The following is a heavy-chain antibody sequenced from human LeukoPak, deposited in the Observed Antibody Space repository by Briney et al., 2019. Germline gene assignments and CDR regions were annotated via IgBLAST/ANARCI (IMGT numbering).Heavy chain of an antibody. CDR2: IYPDDSDT. V-gene: IGHV5-51*01. Sequence: ESLKTSCKGSGYRFNAYWIAWVRQMPGKGLEWMGIIYPDDSDTRYSPSFQGQVTISADKSVRTAYLQWSSLKASDTAMYYCARPNITSYYDSRGYDAFDVWGQGTMVTVSS. J-gene: IGHJ3*01. CDR3: ARPNITSYYDSRGYDAFDV. D-gene: IGHD3-22*01. CDR1: GYRFNAYW.